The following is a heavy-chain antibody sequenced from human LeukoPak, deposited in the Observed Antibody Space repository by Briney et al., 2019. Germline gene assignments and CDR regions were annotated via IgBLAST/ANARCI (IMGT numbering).Heavy chain of an antibody. CDR2: ISDYNGNT. V-gene: IGHV1-18*01. D-gene: IGHD3-9*01. Sequence: GASVKVSCKASVYTFTSYGISWVRQAPGQGLEWMGWISDYNGNTNYAQKLQGRVTMTTDTSTSTAYMELRSLRSDDTAVYYCARDISYYDILTGYYTLGYFDYWGQGTLVTVSS. J-gene: IGHJ4*02. CDR3: ARDISYYDILTGYYTLGYFDY. CDR1: VYTFTSYG.